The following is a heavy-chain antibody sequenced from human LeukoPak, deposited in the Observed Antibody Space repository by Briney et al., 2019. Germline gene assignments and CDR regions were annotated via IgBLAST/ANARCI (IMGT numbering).Heavy chain of an antibody. CDR3: ARASAGIVVVVAAFDY. Sequence: ASVKVSCKASGYTFTGYYMHWVRQAPGQGLEWMGWINPNSGGTNYAQKFQGRVTMTRDTSISTAYMELSRLRSDDTAVYYCARASAGIVVVVAAFDYWGRGTLVTVSS. J-gene: IGHJ4*02. CDR1: GYTFTGYY. D-gene: IGHD2-15*01. CDR2: INPNSGGT. V-gene: IGHV1-2*02.